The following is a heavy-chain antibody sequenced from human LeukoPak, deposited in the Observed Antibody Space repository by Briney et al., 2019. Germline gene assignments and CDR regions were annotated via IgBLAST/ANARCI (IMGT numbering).Heavy chain of an antibody. V-gene: IGHV4-39*01. CDR3: ARQHYYDSSGYYYVYLDAFDI. CDR2: IYYSGST. D-gene: IGHD3-22*01. Sequence: PSETLSLTCTVSGGSISSSSYYWGWIRQPPGKGLEWIGSIYYSGSTYYNPSLKSRVTISVDTSKNQFSLKLSSVTAADTAVYYCARQHYYDSSGYYYVYLDAFDIWGQGTMVTVSS. J-gene: IGHJ3*02. CDR1: GGSISSSSYY.